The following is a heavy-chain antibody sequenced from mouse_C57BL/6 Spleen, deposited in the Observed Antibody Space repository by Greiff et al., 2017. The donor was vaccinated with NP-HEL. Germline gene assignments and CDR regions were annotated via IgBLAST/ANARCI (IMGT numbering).Heavy chain of an antibody. CDR1: GYAFSSYW. V-gene: IGHV1-80*01. Sequence: QVQLQQSGAELVKPGASVKISCKASGYAFSSYWMNWVKQRPGKGLEWIGQIYPGDGDTNYNGKFKGKATLTADKSSSTAYMQLSSLTSEDSAVYFCARTRELRLMDYWGQGTSVTVSS. CDR3: ARTRELRLMDY. CDR2: IYPGDGDT. D-gene: IGHD3-2*02. J-gene: IGHJ4*01.